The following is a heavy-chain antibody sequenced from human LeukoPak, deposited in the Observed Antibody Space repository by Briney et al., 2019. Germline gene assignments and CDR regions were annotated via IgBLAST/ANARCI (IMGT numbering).Heavy chain of an antibody. V-gene: IGHV3-23*01. J-gene: IGHJ4*02. CDR3: AKDNLSYGGSFHFDF. CDR2: ITSGGGT. CDR1: GFTFNNYA. D-gene: IGHD1-26*01. Sequence: GGSLRLSCAGSGFTFNNYAMTWVRQAPERGLEWVSSITSGGGTNYADSVKGRFTISRDNSRNTLYLQMNGLRAEDTAVYYCAKDNLSYGGSFHFDFWGQGTLVTVSS.